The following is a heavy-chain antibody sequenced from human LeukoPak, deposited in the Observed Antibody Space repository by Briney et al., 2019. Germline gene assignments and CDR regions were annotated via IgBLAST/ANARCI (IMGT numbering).Heavy chain of an antibody. D-gene: IGHD6-19*01. V-gene: IGHV3-23*01. CDR1: GFSFSTYA. CDR2: ISNSGGST. Sequence: GGSLRLSCAASGFSFSTYAMSWVRQAPGKRLEWVSGISNSGGSTYYADSVKGRFTISRDNSKNTLYLQMNSLRAEDAAVYYCAKDSGSGWYVDYWGQGTLVTVSS. CDR3: AKDSGSGWYVDY. J-gene: IGHJ4*02.